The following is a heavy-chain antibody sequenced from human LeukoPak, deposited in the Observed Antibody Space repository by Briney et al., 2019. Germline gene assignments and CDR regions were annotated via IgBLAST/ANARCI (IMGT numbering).Heavy chain of an antibody. CDR1: GYTFTGYY. J-gene: IGHJ6*02. V-gene: IGHV1-2*02. D-gene: IGHD3-22*01. CDR2: INPNSGGT. CDR3: ASYDSSGYYYDYYYYGMDV. Sequence: VASVKVSCKASGYTFTGYYMHWVRQAPGQGLEWMGWINPNSGGTNYAQKFQGRVTMTRDTSISTAYMELSRLRSDDTAVYYCASYDSSGYYYDYYYYGMDVWGQGTTVTVSS.